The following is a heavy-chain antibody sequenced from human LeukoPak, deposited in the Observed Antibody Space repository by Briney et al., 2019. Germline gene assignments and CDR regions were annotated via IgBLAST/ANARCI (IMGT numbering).Heavy chain of an antibody. Sequence: GGSLRLSCVASVFAFSNNCMRWVRQARWKGLEWVANIKEDGSERYYVDSVKGRFTISRDNAKTSLYLQMTTLRDEDTAMYYCARANNSSWHNWGQGTLVTVSS. CDR3: ARANNSSWHN. CDR1: VFAFSNNC. D-gene: IGHD6-13*01. V-gene: IGHV3-7*01. J-gene: IGHJ4*02. CDR2: IKEDGSER.